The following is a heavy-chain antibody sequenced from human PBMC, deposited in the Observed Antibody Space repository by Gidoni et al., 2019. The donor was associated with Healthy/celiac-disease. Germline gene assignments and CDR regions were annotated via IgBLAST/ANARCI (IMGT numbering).Heavy chain of an antibody. CDR3: ARAVSTYCGGDCYSIAFDY. D-gene: IGHD2-21*02. CDR1: GGSISSGSSY. V-gene: IGHV4-61*02. CDR2: IYTSGGT. Sequence: QVQLQESGPGLVKPSQTLSLTCTVSGGSISSGSSYWSCLRQPAGKGLERIGRIYTSGGTNYNPSLKSRVTISVDTSKNQFSLKLSSVTAADTAVYYCARAVSTYCGGDCYSIAFDYWGQGTLVTVSS. J-gene: IGHJ4*02.